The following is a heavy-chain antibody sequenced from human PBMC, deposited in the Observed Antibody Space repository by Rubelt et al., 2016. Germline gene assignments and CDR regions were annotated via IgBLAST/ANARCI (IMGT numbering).Heavy chain of an antibody. Sequence: QVQLQQWGAGLLKPSETLSLTCAVYGGSFSGYYWSWIRQPPGKGLEWIGEINHSGSTNYNPSLKSRVTISVDTSKNPFYLKLSSVTAADTAVYYCARSAVGFDWGSGYGMDVWGQGTTVTVSS. CDR2: INHSGST. CDR1: GGSFSGYY. V-gene: IGHV4-34*01. J-gene: IGHJ6*02. D-gene: IGHD3-9*01. CDR3: ARSAVGFDWGSGYGMDV.